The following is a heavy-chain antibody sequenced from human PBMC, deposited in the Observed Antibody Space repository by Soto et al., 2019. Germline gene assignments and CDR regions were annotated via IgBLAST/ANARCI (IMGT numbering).Heavy chain of an antibody. V-gene: IGHV1-69*06. CDR2: IIPIFGTA. CDR1: GVTFSSYA. D-gene: IGHD3-3*01. Sequence: ASVKVSCKASGVTFSSYAISWVRQAPGQGLEWMGGIIPIFGTANYAQKFQGRVTITADKSTSTAYMELRSLRSEDTAVYYCTSTYYDFWSGYSIHYFNYWGQGTLVNVSS. J-gene: IGHJ4*02. CDR3: TSTYYDFWSGYSIHYFNY.